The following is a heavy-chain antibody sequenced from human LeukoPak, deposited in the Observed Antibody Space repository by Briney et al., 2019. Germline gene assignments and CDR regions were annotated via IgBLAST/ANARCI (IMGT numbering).Heavy chain of an antibody. Sequence: GGSLRLSCAASGFTFSDYYMSWIRQAPGKGLEWVSAISGSGGSTYYADSVKGRFTISRDNSKNTLYLQMNSLRAEDTAVYYCAKVHDSDAFDIWGQGTMVTVSS. D-gene: IGHD1-1*01. CDR3: AKVHDSDAFDI. V-gene: IGHV3-23*01. CDR2: ISGSGGST. J-gene: IGHJ3*02. CDR1: GFTFSDYY.